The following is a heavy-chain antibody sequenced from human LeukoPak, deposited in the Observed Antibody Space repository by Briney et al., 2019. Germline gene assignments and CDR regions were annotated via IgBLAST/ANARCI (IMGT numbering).Heavy chain of an antibody. D-gene: IGHD6-19*01. Sequence: PRASVTVSCKASGYTFTSYDINWVRQATGQGLEWMGWMNPNSGSTGYAQKFQGRVTMTRSTSISTVYMELSSLRSEDTAVYYCARDYGGLVRYYFDYWGQGTLVTVSS. CDR2: MNPNSGST. CDR1: GYTFTSYD. J-gene: IGHJ4*02. CDR3: ARDYGGLVRYYFDY. V-gene: IGHV1-8*01.